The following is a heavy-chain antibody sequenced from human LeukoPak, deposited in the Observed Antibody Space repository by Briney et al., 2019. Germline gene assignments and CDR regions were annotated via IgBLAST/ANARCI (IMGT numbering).Heavy chain of an antibody. CDR2: IYPGDSDT. D-gene: IGHD6-19*01. J-gene: IGHJ4*02. CDR1: GYSFTSYW. Sequence: GESLKISCKGSGYSFTSYWIGWVRQMPGKGLEWMGIIYPGDSDTRYSPSFQGQVTIPADKSISTAYLQWSSLKASDTAMYYCARSPSGYSSGWACFDYWGQGTLVTVSS. V-gene: IGHV5-51*01. CDR3: ARSPSGYSSGWACFDY.